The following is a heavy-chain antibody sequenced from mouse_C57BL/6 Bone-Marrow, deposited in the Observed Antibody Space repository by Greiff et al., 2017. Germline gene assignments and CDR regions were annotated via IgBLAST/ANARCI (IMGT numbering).Heavy chain of an antibody. J-gene: IGHJ2*01. CDR1: GYTFTSYW. D-gene: IGHD2-4*01. CDR3: AREGLYDYPAY. V-gene: IGHV1-69*01. CDR2: IDPSDSYT. Sequence: VQLQQPGAELVMPGASVKLSCKASGYTFTSYWMHWVKQRPGQGLEWIGEIDPSDSYTNYNQKFKGKSTLTVDKSSSTAYMQLSSLTYEDSALYYCAREGLYDYPAYWGQGTTLTVSS.